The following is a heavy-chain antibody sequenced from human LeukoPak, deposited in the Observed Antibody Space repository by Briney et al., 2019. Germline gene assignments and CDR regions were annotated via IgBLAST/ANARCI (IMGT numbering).Heavy chain of an antibody. J-gene: IGHJ3*02. D-gene: IGHD1-26*01. V-gene: IGHV1-3*01. CDR3: ARDRWELLDAFDI. CDR2: INAGNGNT. CDR1: GYTFTSYA. Sequence: ASVKVSCTASGYTFTSYAMHWVRLAPGQRLEWMGWINAGNGNTKYSQKFQGRVTITRDTSASTAYMELSSLRSEDTAVYYCARDRWELLDAFDIWGQGTMVTVSS.